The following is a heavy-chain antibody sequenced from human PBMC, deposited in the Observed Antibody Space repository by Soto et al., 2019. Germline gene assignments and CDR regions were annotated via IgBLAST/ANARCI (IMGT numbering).Heavy chain of an antibody. Sequence: SETLSLTCTVSGGSISSSSYYWGWIRQPPGKGLEWIGSIYYSGSTYYNPSLKSRVTISVDTSKNQFSLKLSSVTAADTAVYYCARDAIPPSYGGYYYYGMDVWGQGTTVTVSS. J-gene: IGHJ6*02. CDR3: ARDAIPPSYGGYYYYGMDV. CDR2: IYYSGST. D-gene: IGHD5-18*01. CDR1: GGSISSSSYY. V-gene: IGHV4-39*07.